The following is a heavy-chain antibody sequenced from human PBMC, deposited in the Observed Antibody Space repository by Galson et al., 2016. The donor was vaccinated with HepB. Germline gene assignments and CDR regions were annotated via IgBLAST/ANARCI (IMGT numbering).Heavy chain of an antibody. CDR2: VVGGSGNT. Sequence: SVKVSCKASGFTFTNSAVQWVRQARGQGLEWIGWVVGGSGNTHYTEKFQERVTITRDMSTSTAYMELSSLRSGDTAVYYCGGVIRGVRGWASFDDWGQGILLTGSS. J-gene: IGHJ4*02. D-gene: IGHD3-10*01. CDR1: GFTFTNSA. CDR3: GGVIRGVRGWASFDD. V-gene: IGHV1-58*01.